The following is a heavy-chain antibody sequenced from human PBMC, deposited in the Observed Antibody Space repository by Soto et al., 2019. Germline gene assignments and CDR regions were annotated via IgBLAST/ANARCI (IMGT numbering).Heavy chain of an antibody. CDR1: GGTFSSYT. J-gene: IGHJ4*02. CDR3: ARSVGVGGYDSHYFDY. CDR2: IIPILGIA. V-gene: IGHV1-69*02. Sequence: ASVKVSCKASGGTFSSYTISWVRQAPGQGLEWMGRIIPILGIANYAQKFQGRVTITADKSTSTAYMELSSLRSEDTAVYYCARSVGVGGYDSHYFDYWGQGTLVTVSS. D-gene: IGHD5-12*01.